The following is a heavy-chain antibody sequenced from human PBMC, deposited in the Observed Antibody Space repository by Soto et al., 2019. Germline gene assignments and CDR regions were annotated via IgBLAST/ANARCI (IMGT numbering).Heavy chain of an antibody. CDR1: GYTFTGYY. Sequence: ASVKVSCKASGYTFTGYYMHWVRQAPGQGLEWMGWINPNSGGTNYAQKFQGRVTMTRDTSISTAYMELSRLRSDDTAVYYCAVDILEDYYGMDVWGQGTTVTVSS. CDR3: AVDILEDYYGMDV. J-gene: IGHJ6*02. V-gene: IGHV1-2*02. CDR2: INPNSGGT. D-gene: IGHD3-9*01.